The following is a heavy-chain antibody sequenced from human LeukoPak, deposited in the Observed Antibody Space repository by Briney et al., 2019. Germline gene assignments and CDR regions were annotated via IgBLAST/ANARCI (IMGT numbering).Heavy chain of an antibody. Sequence: SETLSLTCTVSGGSISSYYWSWIRQPPGKGLEWIGYIYYSGSTNYNPSLKSRVTISVDTSKNQFSLKLSSVTAADTAVYHCAGNYYDSSGYYPFDYWGQGILVTVSS. CDR2: IYYSGST. CDR3: AGNYYDSSGYYPFDY. J-gene: IGHJ4*02. D-gene: IGHD3-22*01. V-gene: IGHV4-59*01. CDR1: GGSISSYY.